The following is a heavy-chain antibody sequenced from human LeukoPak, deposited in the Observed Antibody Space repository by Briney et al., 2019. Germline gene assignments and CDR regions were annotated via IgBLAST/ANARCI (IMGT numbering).Heavy chain of an antibody. CDR3: AKDANYYGSGSYPDY. CDR2: ISWDGGST. Sequence: GGSLRLSCAASGFTFDDYTMHWVRQAPGKGREWVSLISWDGGSTYYADSVKGRFTISRDNSKNSLYLQMNSLRTEDTALYYCAKDANYYGSGSYPDYWGQGTLVTVSS. CDR1: GFTFDDYT. J-gene: IGHJ4*02. V-gene: IGHV3-43*01. D-gene: IGHD3-10*01.